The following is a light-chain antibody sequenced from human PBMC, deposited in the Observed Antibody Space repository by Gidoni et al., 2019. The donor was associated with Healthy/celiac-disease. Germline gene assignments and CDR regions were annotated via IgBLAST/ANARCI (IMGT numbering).Light chain of an antibody. Sequence: DILLTQPPGTPSLSPGERATLSCRASQSVSSSYLAWYQQKPGQAPRLLICGASSRASGITERLRGSGSGTDFTLTISRLEHEEYAVYYCQQYGSLFTFGRGTKVEIK. CDR3: QQYGSLFT. CDR2: GAS. CDR1: QSVSSSY. V-gene: IGKV3-20*01. J-gene: IGKJ3*01.